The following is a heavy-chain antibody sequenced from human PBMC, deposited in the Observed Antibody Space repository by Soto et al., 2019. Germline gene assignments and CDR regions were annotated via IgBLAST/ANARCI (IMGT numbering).Heavy chain of an antibody. V-gene: IGHV5-10-1*01. CDR2: IDPGDSSA. D-gene: IGHD2-2*01. CDR1: GYTFFIIW. J-gene: IGHJ4*02. Sequence: GESLKISCHGSGYTFFIIWIVWVRQVPGKGLEWVGRIDPGDSSATYSPTFQGHVTISADRSTRSAYLQWRSLRASDTAIYFCARRYCSRADCYSDSWGQGSLVTVSS. CDR3: ARRYCSRADCYSDS.